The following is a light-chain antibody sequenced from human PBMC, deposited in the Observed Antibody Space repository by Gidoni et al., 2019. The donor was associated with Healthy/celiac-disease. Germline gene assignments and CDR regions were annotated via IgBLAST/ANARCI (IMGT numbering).Light chain of an antibody. CDR1: QSVSSY. CDR3: QRRSNWPLIT. Sequence: IVLTQSPATLSLSPGARATLSCRATQSVSSYVAWYQQQPGQAPRLLIYDATNRATGIPARFSGSAAETDFTLTSSRLEPEDFAVYCCQRRSNWPLITFGQGTRLEIK. CDR2: DAT. J-gene: IGKJ5*01. V-gene: IGKV3-11*01.